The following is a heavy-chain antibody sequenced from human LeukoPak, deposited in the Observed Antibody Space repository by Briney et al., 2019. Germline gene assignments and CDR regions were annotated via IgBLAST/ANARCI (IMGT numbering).Heavy chain of an antibody. J-gene: IGHJ4*02. D-gene: IGHD6-19*01. V-gene: IGHV1-2*02. CDR1: GYTFTGYY. Sequence: ASVTVSCMASGYTFTGYYMHWVRQAPGQGLEWMGWINPNSGGTNYAQKFQGRVTMTRDTSISTAYMELSRLRSDDTAVYYCATTREPGYSSGWFDYWGQGTLVTVSS. CDR3: ATTREPGYSSGWFDY. CDR2: INPNSGGT.